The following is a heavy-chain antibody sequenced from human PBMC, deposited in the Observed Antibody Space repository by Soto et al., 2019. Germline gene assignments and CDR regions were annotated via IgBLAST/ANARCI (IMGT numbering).Heavy chain of an antibody. J-gene: IGHJ6*02. CDR2: IYSGGTT. D-gene: IGHD1-1*01. CDR3: ARDPGDRNGASA. V-gene: IGHV3-66*01. Sequence: EVQVVESGGGLVHPGGSLRLSCAASGFTVSSDYMNWVRQAPGKGLEWISVIYSGGTTYYADSVKGRFTISRDNSKNTLYLQMNSLRAEDTAVYYCARDPGDRNGASAWGQGTTVTVSS. CDR1: GFTVSSDY.